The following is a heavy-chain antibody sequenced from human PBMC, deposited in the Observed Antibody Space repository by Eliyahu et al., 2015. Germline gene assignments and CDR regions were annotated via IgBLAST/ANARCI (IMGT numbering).Heavy chain of an antibody. V-gene: IGHV3-30*03. CDR1: GFTFSXYG. J-gene: IGHJ4*02. D-gene: IGHD3-10*01. Sequence: QVQLVESGGGVVQPGRSLRXPCAASGFTFSXYGMHWVRQAPGKGLEWVAVISYDGSNKYYADSVKGRFTISRDNSKNTLYLQMNSLRAEDTAVYYCASGGSGSPFDYWGQGTLVTVSS. CDR3: ASGGSGSPFDY. CDR2: ISYDGSNK.